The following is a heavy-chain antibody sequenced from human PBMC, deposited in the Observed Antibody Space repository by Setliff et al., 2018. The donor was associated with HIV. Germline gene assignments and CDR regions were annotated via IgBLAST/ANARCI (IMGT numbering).Heavy chain of an antibody. CDR1: GFSFSDYY. J-gene: IGHJ4*02. Sequence: GGSLRLSCAASGFSFSDYYMTWVRQAPGRGLEWVPYITSSGTTTLYGDSMRGRFTASRDNAESSMYLQMNNLRAEDTAVYYCAIIRVNGSPYWGQGTPVTVSS. CDR2: ITSSGTTT. CDR3: AIIRVNGSPY. V-gene: IGHV3-11*04. D-gene: IGHD3-10*01.